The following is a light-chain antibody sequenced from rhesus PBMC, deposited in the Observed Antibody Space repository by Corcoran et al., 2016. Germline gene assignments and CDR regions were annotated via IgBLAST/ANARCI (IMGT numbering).Light chain of an antibody. J-gene: IGKJ2*01. CDR3: LQHNSYPYS. V-gene: IGKV1-28*03. CDR2: DAS. Sequence: DIQMTQSPSSLSASVGDTVTITCRASQGISSYLNWFQPKPGKAPKLLIYDASSLESGVPSRFSGSGSGTDVTLTISSLQPEDFAAYYCLQHNSYPYSFGQGTKVEIK. CDR1: QGISSY.